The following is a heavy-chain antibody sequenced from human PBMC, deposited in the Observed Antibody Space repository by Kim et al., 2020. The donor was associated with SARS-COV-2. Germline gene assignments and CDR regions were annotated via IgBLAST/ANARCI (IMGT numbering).Heavy chain of an antibody. D-gene: IGHD6-19*01. V-gene: IGHV4-4*02. CDR2: IYHGGST. CDR3: TRVAANTNFDY. CDR1: GGSISSNNW. Sequence: SETLSLTCAVSGGSISSNNWSWWRRPPGRERLGGIGEIYHGGSTYYNSPLKSVVTSSENNTNHYFLLKISSMTAEYTAEYYWTRVAANTNFDYWGQGTMV. J-gene: IGHJ4*03.